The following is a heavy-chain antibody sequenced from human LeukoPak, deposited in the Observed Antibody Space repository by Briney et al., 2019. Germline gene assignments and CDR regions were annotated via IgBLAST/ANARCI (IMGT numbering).Heavy chain of an antibody. D-gene: IGHD4-23*01. J-gene: IGHJ6*02. Sequence: NASQTLSLTCAVSGGSISRGGYSWSWLRQPPGKGLEWIGSIYHSGSTYYNPSLKSRVTISVDRSKNQFSLKLSSVTAADTAVYYGAATVVTPWDYYYYGMDVWGQGTTVTVSS. CDR3: AATVVTPWDYYYYGMDV. CDR2: IYHSGST. CDR1: GGSISRGGYS. V-gene: IGHV4-30-2*01.